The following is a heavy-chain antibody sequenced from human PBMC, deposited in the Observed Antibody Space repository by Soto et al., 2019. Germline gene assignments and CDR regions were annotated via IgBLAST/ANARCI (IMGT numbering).Heavy chain of an antibody. D-gene: IGHD3-3*01. CDR2: ISGSGGST. CDR1: GFTFSSYA. Sequence: AGGSLRLSCAASGFTFSSYAMSWVRQAPGKGLEWVSAISGSGGSTYYADSVKGRFTISRDNSKNTLYLQMNSLRAEDTAVYYCAKDVTIFGVVIQYYFDYWGQGTLVTVSS. CDR3: AKDVTIFGVVIQYYFDY. J-gene: IGHJ4*02. V-gene: IGHV3-23*01.